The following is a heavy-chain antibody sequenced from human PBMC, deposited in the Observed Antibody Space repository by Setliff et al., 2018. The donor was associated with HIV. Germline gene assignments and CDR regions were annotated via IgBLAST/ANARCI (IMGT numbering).Heavy chain of an antibody. V-gene: IGHV4-4*02. CDR2: ISHSGTA. Sequence: SETLSLTCTVSGGAISSNKWWSWVRQSPGKVLEWIGEISHSGTANYNASLKSRVTMSIDKSTDQFSLKMRSVTAADTAVYYCARATRRNDAFDIWG. D-gene: IGHD1-1*01. CDR3: ARATRRNDAFDI. CDR1: GGAISSNKW. J-gene: IGHJ3*02.